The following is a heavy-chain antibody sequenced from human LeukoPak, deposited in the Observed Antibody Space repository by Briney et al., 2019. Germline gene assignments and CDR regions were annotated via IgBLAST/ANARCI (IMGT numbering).Heavy chain of an antibody. CDR3: ARQSRDQSRARYFDA. J-gene: IGHJ4*02. CDR1: GGSLSSSGHW. Sequence: SETLSLTCTVSGGSLSSSGHWWVWIRQPPGKGLEWIGSIHYSGKVYYNPSLKSRVTTSVDTSTDQFSLRLSSATAADTAIDFRARQSRDQSRARYFDAWGQGTLVTVSS. D-gene: IGHD3-16*01. CDR2: IHYSGKV. V-gene: IGHV4-39*01.